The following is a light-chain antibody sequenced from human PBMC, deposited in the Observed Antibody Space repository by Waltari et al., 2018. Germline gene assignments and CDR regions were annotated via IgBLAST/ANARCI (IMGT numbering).Light chain of an antibody. Sequence: QSVLTQPASASGTPGQRVTISCSGSTSNIGSNGVNWYQQVPGTAPKLLIHNNNQRPSGVPDRFSDSKSGTSASLAISGLQSEDEADYYCATWDDNLKGLFGGGTRLTVL. V-gene: IGLV1-44*01. CDR3: ATWDDNLKGL. CDR1: TSNIGSNG. CDR2: NNN. J-gene: IGLJ3*02.